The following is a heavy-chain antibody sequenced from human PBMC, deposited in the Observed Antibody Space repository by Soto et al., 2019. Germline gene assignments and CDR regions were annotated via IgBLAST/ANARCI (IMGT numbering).Heavy chain of an antibody. CDR2: INPSGGST. Sequence: QVQLVQSGAEVKKPGASVKVSCKASGYTFTSYYMHWVRQAPGQGLEWMGIINPSGGSTSYAQKFQGRVNMTRDTSTSTVYMELSSLRSEDTAVYYCARAKTDYYDSSGYNLYYYYGMDVWGQGTTVTVSS. V-gene: IGHV1-46*01. CDR1: GYTFTSYY. CDR3: ARAKTDYYDSSGYNLYYYYGMDV. J-gene: IGHJ6*02. D-gene: IGHD3-22*01.